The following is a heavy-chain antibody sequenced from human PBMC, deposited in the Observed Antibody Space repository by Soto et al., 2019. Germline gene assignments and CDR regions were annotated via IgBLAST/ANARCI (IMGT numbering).Heavy chain of an antibody. Sequence: EVQLVESGGGLVKPGGSLRLSCAASGFTFSNAWMNWVRQAPGKGLEWVGRIKSKTDGGTTDYAATVKGRFTISRDDSKNTLYLQMNSLKTEDTSVYYCTTEEDGDYFFRFDYWCQGTLVTVSS. CDR1: GFTFSNAW. V-gene: IGHV3-15*07. CDR3: TTEEDGDYFFRFDY. J-gene: IGHJ4*02. D-gene: IGHD4-17*01. CDR2: IKSKTDGGTT.